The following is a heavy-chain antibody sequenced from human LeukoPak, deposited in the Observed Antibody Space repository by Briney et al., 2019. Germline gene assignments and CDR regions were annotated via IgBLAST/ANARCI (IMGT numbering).Heavy chain of an antibody. Sequence: PGGSLRLSCAASGFPFSSYGMHWVRQAPGKGLEWVAFLRYDGSDKYYADSVKGRFTISRDNSKNTLYLQMNSLRPEDTAVYYCAKAYCSSTRCSSDLYFQHWGQGTLVTVSS. J-gene: IGHJ1*01. D-gene: IGHD2-2*01. CDR1: GFPFSSYG. CDR2: LRYDGSDK. CDR3: AKAYCSSTRCSSDLYFQH. V-gene: IGHV3-30*02.